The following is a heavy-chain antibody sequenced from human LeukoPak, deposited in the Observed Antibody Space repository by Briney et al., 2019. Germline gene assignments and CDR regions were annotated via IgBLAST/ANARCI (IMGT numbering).Heavy chain of an antibody. D-gene: IGHD3-10*01. CDR1: GFTFSSYA. CDR2: ITGSGGSR. V-gene: IGHV3-23*01. Sequence: GGSLRLSCAASGFTFSSYAMSWVRQAPGKGLEWVLAITGSGGSRYYADSVKGRFTISRDNSKNTLYLQMNSLRAEDTAVYYCAKDRGAMINYWFDPWGQGTLVTVSS. CDR3: AKDRGAMINYWFDP. J-gene: IGHJ5*02.